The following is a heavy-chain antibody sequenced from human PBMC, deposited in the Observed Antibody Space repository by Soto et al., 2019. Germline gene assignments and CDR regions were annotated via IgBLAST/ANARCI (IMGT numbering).Heavy chain of an antibody. CDR2: ILYDGSKK. CDR3: VRHWGLMEDY. Sequence: PGGSLRLSCVASGFNLNSYGIYWVRQSPGKGLQWVAQILYDGSKKHYADSVRGRFTITRDNSKNTVYLQMDSLRVDDTAMYYCVRHWGLMEDYWGQGRLVTVSS. J-gene: IGHJ4*02. V-gene: IGHV3-30*03. D-gene: IGHD3-16*01. CDR1: GFNLNSYG.